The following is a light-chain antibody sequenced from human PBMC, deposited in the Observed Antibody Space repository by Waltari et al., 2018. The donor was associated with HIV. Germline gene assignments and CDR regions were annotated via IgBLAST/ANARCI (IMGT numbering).Light chain of an antibody. J-gene: IGLJ2*01. CDR2: DVF. CDR3: SSYTTTNTII. Sequence: QSALTQPASVSGSPGQSITISCTGTSSDIGAYESVSWYRQHTDKAPQLLIYDVFYRPSGVSHRFSGSKSGNTASLTISGLQAEDEAVYSCSSYTTTNTIIFGGGTKLTVL. V-gene: IGLV2-14*03. CDR1: SSDIGAYES.